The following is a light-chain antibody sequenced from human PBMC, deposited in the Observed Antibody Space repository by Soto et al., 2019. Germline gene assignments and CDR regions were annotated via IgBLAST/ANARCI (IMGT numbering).Light chain of an antibody. J-gene: IGKJ1*01. CDR2: GAS. CDR3: QQFGGSWT. V-gene: IGKV3-20*01. CDR1: ESVSSPY. Sequence: EIVLTQSPGTLSLSPGERATLSCRASESVSSPYLAWYQQKPGQAPRLLIHGASSRATGIPDRFSGSGSGTDFTLTISRLEPEDFAVYYCQQFGGSWTFGQGTKVEIK.